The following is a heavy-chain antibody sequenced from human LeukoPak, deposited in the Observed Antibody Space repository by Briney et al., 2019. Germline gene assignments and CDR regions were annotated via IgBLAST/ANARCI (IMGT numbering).Heavy chain of an antibody. Sequence: SETLSLTCTVSGGAISFYYWSWIRQPPGKGLDWIAYMYYSGSTNYNPSLKSRVSISVDTSKNQFSLKLTSVTAADTAVYYCARGGSIVGATPHDTFDIWGQGTMVTVS. CDR1: GGAISFYY. J-gene: IGHJ3*02. CDR3: ARGGSIVGATPHDTFDI. D-gene: IGHD1-26*01. CDR2: MYYSGST. V-gene: IGHV4-59*01.